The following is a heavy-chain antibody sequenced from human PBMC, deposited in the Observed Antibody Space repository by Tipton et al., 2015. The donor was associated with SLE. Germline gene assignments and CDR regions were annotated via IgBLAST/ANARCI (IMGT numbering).Heavy chain of an antibody. D-gene: IGHD2-15*01. CDR1: SGSLNSQY. V-gene: IGHV4-4*08. Sequence: TLSLTCTVSSGSLNSQYWTWIRQPPGKGLEWIGNIHHSGSTNYSPSLKSRVAISVDTSENQFSLKLNSVTAADTAVYYCARDKYCSGGSCFDWYLDLWGRGTLVTVSS. CDR3: ARDKYCSGGSCFDWYLDL. J-gene: IGHJ2*01. CDR2: IHHSGST.